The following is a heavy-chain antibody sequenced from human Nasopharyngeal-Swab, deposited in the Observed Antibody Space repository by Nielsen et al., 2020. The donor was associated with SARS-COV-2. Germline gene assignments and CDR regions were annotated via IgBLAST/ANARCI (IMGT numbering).Heavy chain of an antibody. J-gene: IGHJ4*02. CDR3: ARWGWLTIFGVASRYYFDY. CDR1: GYSFTSYW. Sequence: GESLKISCKGSGYSFTSYWIGWVRQMPGKGLEWMGIIYPGDSDTRYSPSFQGQVTISADKSISTAYLQWSSLKASDTAMYYCARWGWLTIFGVASRYYFDYWGQGTLVTVSS. CDR2: IYPGDSDT. V-gene: IGHV5-51*01. D-gene: IGHD3-3*01.